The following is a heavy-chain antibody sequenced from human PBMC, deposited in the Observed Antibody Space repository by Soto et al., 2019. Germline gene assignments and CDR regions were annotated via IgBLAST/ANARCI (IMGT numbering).Heavy chain of an antibody. CDR2: INSDGSST. CDR1: VFTFSSYW. V-gene: IGHV3-74*01. Sequence: PRGSLRLSCADSVFTFSSYWMHWFRQAPGKGLVWVSRINSDGSSTSYADSVKGRFTISRDNAKNTLYLQMNSLRAEDTAVYYCARDEPVNALGGMDVWGQGTTVTVSS. CDR3: ARDEPVNALGGMDV. J-gene: IGHJ6*02. D-gene: IGHD7-27*01.